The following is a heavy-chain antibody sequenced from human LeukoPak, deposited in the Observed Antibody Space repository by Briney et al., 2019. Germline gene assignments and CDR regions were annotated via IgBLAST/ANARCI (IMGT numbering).Heavy chain of an antibody. CDR2: ISYDGSNK. CDR1: GFTFSSYA. J-gene: IGHJ4*02. CDR3: ASPLIVGATTGYFDY. D-gene: IGHD1-26*01. V-gene: IGHV3-30-3*01. Sequence: GGSLRLSCAASGFTFSSYAMHRVRQAPGKGLEWVAVISYDGSNKYYADSVKGRFTISRDNSKNTLYLQMNSLRAEDTAVYYCASPLIVGATTGYFDYWGQGTLVTVSS.